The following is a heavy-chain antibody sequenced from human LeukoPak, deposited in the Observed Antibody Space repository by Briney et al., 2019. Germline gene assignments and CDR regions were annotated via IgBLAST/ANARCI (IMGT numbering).Heavy chain of an antibody. CDR3: ARASGSSGRGYYYYYMDV. Sequence: GGSLRLSCAASGFTFSSYAMHWVRQAPGKGLEWVAVISYDGSNKYYADSVKGRFTISRDNSKNTLYLQMNSLRAEDTAVYYCARASGSSGRGYYYYYMDVWGKGTTVTVSS. J-gene: IGHJ6*03. CDR1: GFTFSSYA. D-gene: IGHD1-26*01. CDR2: ISYDGSNK. V-gene: IGHV3-30*04.